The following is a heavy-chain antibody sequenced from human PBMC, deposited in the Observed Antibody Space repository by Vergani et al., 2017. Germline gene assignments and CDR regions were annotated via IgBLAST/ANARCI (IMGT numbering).Heavy chain of an antibody. V-gene: IGHV4-61*02. CDR2: IHTGGST. Sequence: QVKLQESGPGLLKPSQTLSLTCTVSGESIRSGSHYWSWIQRPAGKGPEWIGHIHTGGSTNLNPSFKSRVSISVGTSNNTFSLKLNSVTAADTAIYYCAGGSAVGGTFDSWGQGTLVSVSS. D-gene: IGHD1-26*01. CDR3: AGGSAVGGTFDS. J-gene: IGHJ4*02. CDR1: GESIRSGSHY.